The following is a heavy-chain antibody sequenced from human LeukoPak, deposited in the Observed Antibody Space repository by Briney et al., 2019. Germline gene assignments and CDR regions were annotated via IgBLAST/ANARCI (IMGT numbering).Heavy chain of an antibody. V-gene: IGHV3-48*03. J-gene: IGHJ6*03. CDR1: GFTFSSYE. Sequence: GGSLRLSCAASGFTFSSYEMNWVRQAPGKGLEWVSYISSSGSTIYYADSVKGRLTISRDNAKNSLYLQMNSLRADDTAVYYCARVDRYYYYMDVWGKGTTVTISS. CDR2: ISSSGSTI. CDR3: ARVDRYYYYMDV.